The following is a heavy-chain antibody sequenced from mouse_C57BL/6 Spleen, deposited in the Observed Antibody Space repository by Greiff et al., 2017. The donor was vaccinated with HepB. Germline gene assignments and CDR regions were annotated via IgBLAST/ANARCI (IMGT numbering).Heavy chain of an antibody. CDR1: GYTFTSYW. CDR2: INPSDSET. J-gene: IGHJ4*01. D-gene: IGHD2-2*01. CDR3: ARSERLPHAMDY. Sequence: QVQLQQPGAELVRPGSSVKLSCKASGYTFTSYWMHWVKQRPIQGLEWIGNINPSDSETHYNEKFKDKATLTVDKTSSTAYMQLSSLTSEDSAVYYCARSERLPHAMDYWGQGTSVTVSS. V-gene: IGHV1-52*01.